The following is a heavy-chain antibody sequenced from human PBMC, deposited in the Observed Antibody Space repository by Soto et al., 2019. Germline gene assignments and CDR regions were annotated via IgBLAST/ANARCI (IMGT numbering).Heavy chain of an antibody. Sequence: GGSLRLSCAASGFTFSSYGMHWVRQAPGKGLEWVAVISYDGSNKYYADSVKGRFTISRDNSKNTLYLQMNSLRAEDTAVYYCAKDHGAISKYYYGMDVWGQGTTVTVSS. J-gene: IGHJ6*02. CDR3: AKDHGAISKYYYGMDV. V-gene: IGHV3-30*18. CDR2: ISYDGSNK. CDR1: GFTFSSYG. D-gene: IGHD3-3*01.